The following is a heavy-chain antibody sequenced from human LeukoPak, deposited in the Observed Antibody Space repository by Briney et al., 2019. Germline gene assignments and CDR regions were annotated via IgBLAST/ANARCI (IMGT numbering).Heavy chain of an antibody. Sequence: ASVKVSCKASGYTFTSYDINRVRQATGQGLEWMGWMNPNSGNTGYAQKFQGRVTMTRNTSISTAYMELSSLRSEDTAVYYCARAKPGIAVAGTVVFDYWGQGTLVTVSS. CDR2: MNPNSGNT. CDR1: GYTFTSYD. CDR3: ARAKPGIAVAGTVVFDY. D-gene: IGHD6-19*01. V-gene: IGHV1-8*01. J-gene: IGHJ4*02.